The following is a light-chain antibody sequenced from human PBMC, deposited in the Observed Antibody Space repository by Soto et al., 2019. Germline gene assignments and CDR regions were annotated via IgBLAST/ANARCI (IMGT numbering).Light chain of an antibody. Sequence: EIQMTQSPSTLYETVGDRGTITCRASQSISSGLAWYQQTPGKAPKLLIYDVSSLESGVPSRFSGSGSGTEFTLSICSLQPDDFATYYCQQYWLYLTFGQGTKVDIK. V-gene: IGKV1-5*01. CDR1: QSISSG. J-gene: IGKJ1*01. CDR2: DVS. CDR3: QQYWLYLT.